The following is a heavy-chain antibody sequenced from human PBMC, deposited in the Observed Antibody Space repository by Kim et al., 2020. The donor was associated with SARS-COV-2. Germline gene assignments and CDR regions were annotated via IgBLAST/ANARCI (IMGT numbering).Heavy chain of an antibody. V-gene: IGHV3-74*01. Sequence: GGSLRLSCAASGFTFSSYWMHWVRQALGKGLVWVSRINSDGSSTSYADSVKGRFTISRDNAKNTLYLQMNSLRAEDTAVYYCARDATAYYDFWSGYYYYYYGMDVWGQGTTVTVSS. J-gene: IGHJ6*02. CDR3: ARDATAYYDFWSGYYYYYYGMDV. CDR2: INSDGSST. D-gene: IGHD3-3*01. CDR1: GFTFSSYW.